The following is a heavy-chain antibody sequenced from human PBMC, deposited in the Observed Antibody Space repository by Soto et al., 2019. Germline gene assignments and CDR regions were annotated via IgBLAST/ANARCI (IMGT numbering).Heavy chain of an antibody. D-gene: IGHD3-3*01. J-gene: IGHJ5*02. CDR3: ARTINYDFWSGHYIPWFDP. CDR2: IKQDGSEK. CDR1: GFTFSSYW. Sequence: VSLRLSCAASGFTFSSYWMSWVRQAPGKGLEWVANIKQDGSEKYYVDSVKGRFTISRDNAKNSLYLQMNSLRAEDTAVYYCARTINYDFWSGHYIPWFDPWGQGTLVTVSS. V-gene: IGHV3-7*01.